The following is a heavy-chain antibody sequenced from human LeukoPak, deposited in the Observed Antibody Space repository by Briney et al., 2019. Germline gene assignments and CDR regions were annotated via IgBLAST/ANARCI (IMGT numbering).Heavy chain of an antibody. D-gene: IGHD2-2*01. V-gene: IGHV4-59*01. CDR1: GGSISSYY. Sequence: SETLSLTCTVSGGSISSYYWSWIRQPPGKGLEWIGYIYYSGSTNYNPSLKSRVTISVDTSKNQFSLNLSSVTAADTAVYYCAIWRGLGYCSSTSCFRFDPWGQGTLVTVSS. CDR3: AIWRGLGYCSSTSCFRFDP. J-gene: IGHJ5*02. CDR2: IYYSGST.